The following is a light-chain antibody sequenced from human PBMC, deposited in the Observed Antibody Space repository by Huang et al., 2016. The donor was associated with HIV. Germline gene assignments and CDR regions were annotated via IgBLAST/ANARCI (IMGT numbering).Light chain of an antibody. Sequence: IVMTQSPAPLSVSPGERATLPCTASQSVSSSLAWYQQIPGQAPRLLIYDASTRATGIPARFIGSGSGTEFTLTITSLQSEDFAVYYCQQYSNWPPWTFGQGTKVEVK. CDR2: DAS. CDR3: QQYSNWPPWT. J-gene: IGKJ1*01. CDR1: QSVSSS. V-gene: IGKV3-15*01.